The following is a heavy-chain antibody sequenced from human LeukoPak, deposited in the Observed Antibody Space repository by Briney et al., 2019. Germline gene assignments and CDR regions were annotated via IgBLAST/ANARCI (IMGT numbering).Heavy chain of an antibody. CDR1: GASISSSY. J-gene: IGHJ5*02. Sequence: SETLSLTCTVSGASISSSYWSWIRQPPGKGLEWIGYIYYSGTTNYNPSLKSRVSISVDASKNQFSLNLSSVTAADTAVYYCARHIAMVRGGFDPWGQGNVVTVSS. V-gene: IGHV4-59*08. CDR3: ARHIAMVRGGFDP. D-gene: IGHD3-10*01. CDR2: IYYSGTT.